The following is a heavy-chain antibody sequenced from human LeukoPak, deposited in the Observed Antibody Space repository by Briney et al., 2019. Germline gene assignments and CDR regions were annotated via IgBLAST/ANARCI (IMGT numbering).Heavy chain of an antibody. V-gene: IGHV4-34*01. D-gene: IGHD5-18*01. Sequence: SETLSLTCAVYGVSFSGYYWSWIRQPPGKGLEWIGEINHSGSTNYNPSLKSRVTISVDTSKNQFSLKLSSVTAADTAVYYCARESYGHTSDYWGQGTLVTVSS. J-gene: IGHJ4*02. CDR3: ARESYGHTSDY. CDR2: INHSGST. CDR1: GVSFSGYY.